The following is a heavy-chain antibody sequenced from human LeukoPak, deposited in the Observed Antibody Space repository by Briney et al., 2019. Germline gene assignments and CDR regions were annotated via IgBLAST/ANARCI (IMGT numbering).Heavy chain of an antibody. V-gene: IGHV6-1*01. D-gene: IGHD3-10*01. J-gene: IGHJ6*02. CDR2: TYYRSKWYN. CDR1: GDSVSSNSAA. CDR3: VRDRWFGELDV. Sequence: PSQTLSLTCATSGDSVSSNSAAWNWFRQSPSRGLEWLGRTYYRSKWYNDYAVTVKSRIIINPDTSKNQFSLQLNSVTPEDTAVYYCVRDRWFGELDVWGQGTTVTVSS.